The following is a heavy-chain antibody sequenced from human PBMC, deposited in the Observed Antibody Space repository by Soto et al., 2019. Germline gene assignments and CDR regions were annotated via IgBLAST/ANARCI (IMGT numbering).Heavy chain of an antibody. Sequence: ASVKVSCKASGYTFTSYYMHWVRQAPGQGLEWMGIINPSGGSTGYAQKFQGRVTMTRDTSTSTVYMELSSLRSEDTAVYYCARGKVVVPAAIAFGMDVWGQGTTVTVSS. CDR2: INPSGGST. V-gene: IGHV1-46*01. D-gene: IGHD2-2*01. J-gene: IGHJ6*02. CDR3: ARGKVVVPAAIAFGMDV. CDR1: GYTFTSYY.